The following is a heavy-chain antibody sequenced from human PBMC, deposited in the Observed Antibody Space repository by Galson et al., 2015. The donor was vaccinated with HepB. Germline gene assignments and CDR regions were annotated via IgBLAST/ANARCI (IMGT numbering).Heavy chain of an antibody. CDR2: ISAYNRDT. CDR1: GYTFSGYS. J-gene: IGHJ5*02. Sequence: SVKVSCKASGYTFSGYSITWVRQAPGQGLEWMGWISAYNRDTNYAQKFQGRVTMTTDTSTSTAYMELRSLRSDDTAVYFCARGALVVVVGATQNNWFDPWGQGTLVTVSS. D-gene: IGHD2-15*01. V-gene: IGHV1-18*01. CDR3: ARGALVVVVGATQNNWFDP.